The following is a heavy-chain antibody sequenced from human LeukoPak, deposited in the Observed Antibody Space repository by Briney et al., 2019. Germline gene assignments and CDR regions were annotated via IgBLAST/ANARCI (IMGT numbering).Heavy chain of an antibody. D-gene: IGHD5-12*01. CDR1: GFTFSSYS. CDR3: ARDSGYEVNFWGLGAYYYYYMDV. V-gene: IGHV3-21*01. CDR2: ISRSSSYI. J-gene: IGHJ6*03. Sequence: PGGSLRLSCAASGFTFSSYSMNCVRQAPGKGLEWVSSISRSSSYIYYADSVKGRFTISRDNAKNSLYLQMNSLRAEDTAVYYCARDSGYEVNFWGLGAYYYYYMDVWGKGTTVTVSS.